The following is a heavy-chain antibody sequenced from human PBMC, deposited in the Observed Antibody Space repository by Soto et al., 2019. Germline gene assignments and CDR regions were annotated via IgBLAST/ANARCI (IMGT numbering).Heavy chain of an antibody. D-gene: IGHD4-4*01. CDR2: VYPSDSDV. Sequence: GESLNISCQGSGYRFTSSWIGWVRQMPGKGLEWLGNVYPSDSDVRYSPSFEGRVTISADNSINTAYLHLLNLKASDTAMYYCARRYDYSNYGFEPWGQGTLVTVSS. CDR1: GYRFTSSW. J-gene: IGHJ5*02. CDR3: ARRYDYSNYGFEP. V-gene: IGHV5-51*01.